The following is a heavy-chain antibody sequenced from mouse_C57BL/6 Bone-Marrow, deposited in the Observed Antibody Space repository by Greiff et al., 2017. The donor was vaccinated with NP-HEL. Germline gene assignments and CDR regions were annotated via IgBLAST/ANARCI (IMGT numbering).Heavy chain of an antibody. CDR3: ARAITTVVARYFDY. Sequence: VQLKESGAELVKPGASVKLSCTASGFNIKDYYMHWVKQRTEQGLEWIGRIDPEDGETKYAPKFQGKATITADTSSNTAYRQLSSLTSEDTAVYYCARAITTVVARYFDYWGQGTTLTVSS. J-gene: IGHJ2*01. V-gene: IGHV14-2*01. CDR2: IDPEDGET. D-gene: IGHD1-1*01. CDR1: GFNIKDYY.